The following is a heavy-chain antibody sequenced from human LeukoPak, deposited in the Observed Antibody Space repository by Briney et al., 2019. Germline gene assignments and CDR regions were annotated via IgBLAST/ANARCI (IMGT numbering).Heavy chain of an antibody. J-gene: IGHJ2*01. Sequence: PGGSLKLSFAASGFTVISNYMSWVRQAPGKGLEWVSLIYSGGVAYYADSVKGRFIISRDNSKNTLFLQMNSLRAEDTAVYYCARAPSGWSDYWYFDLWGRGTLVTVSS. CDR2: IYSGGVA. CDR3: ARAPSGWSDYWYFDL. V-gene: IGHV3-53*01. D-gene: IGHD6-19*01. CDR1: GFTVISNY.